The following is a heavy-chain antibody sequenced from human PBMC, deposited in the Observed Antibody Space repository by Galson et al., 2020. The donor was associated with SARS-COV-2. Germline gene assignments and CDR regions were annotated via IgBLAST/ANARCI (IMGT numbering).Heavy chain of an antibody. V-gene: IGHV3-21*01. CDR3: ARNTAYETWGGPCYYYFGMDV. D-gene: IGHD3-16*01. CDR2: ISTSSSYI. J-gene: IGHJ6*02. Sequence: TGGSLRLSCAASGFTFRNYSMNWVRQAPGKGLEWVSSISTSSSYIYYADSVKGRFTISRDNAKNSLYLQMNSLRAEDTAVYYCARNTAYETWGGPCYYYFGMDVWGQWTTVTVSS. CDR1: GFTFRNYS.